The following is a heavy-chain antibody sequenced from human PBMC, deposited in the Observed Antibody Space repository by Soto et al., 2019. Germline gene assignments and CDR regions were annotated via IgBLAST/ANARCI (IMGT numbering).Heavy chain of an antibody. V-gene: IGHV2-5*02. CDR2: IYWDDDK. CDR1: GLSLSTSGVG. Sequence: QITLKESGPTLVKPTQTLTLTCAFSGLSLSTSGVGVGWIRQPPGKALEWLAYIYWDDDKGYSPSLKSRLTITKDTSKNQVVLTMTNMDPVDTATYYCAHRLTSAWGNSWYKWGQGTLVTVSS. D-gene: IGHD6-13*01. CDR3: AHRLTSAWGNSWYK. J-gene: IGHJ4*02.